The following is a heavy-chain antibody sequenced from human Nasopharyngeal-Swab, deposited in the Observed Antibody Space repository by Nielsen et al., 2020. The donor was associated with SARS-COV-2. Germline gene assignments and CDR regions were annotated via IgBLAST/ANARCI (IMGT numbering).Heavy chain of an antibody. CDR3: AREYYDILTGYLQAYYYGMDV. J-gene: IGHJ6*02. CDR2: INSDGSST. Sequence: VRQAPGKGLVWVSRINSDGSSTSYADSVKGRFTISRDNSKNTLYLQMNSLRAEDTAVYYCAREYYDILTGYLQAYYYGMDVWGQGTTVTVSS. V-gene: IGHV3-74*01. D-gene: IGHD3-9*01.